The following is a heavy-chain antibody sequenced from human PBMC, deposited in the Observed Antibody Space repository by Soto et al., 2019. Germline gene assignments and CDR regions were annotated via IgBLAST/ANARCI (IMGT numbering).Heavy chain of an antibody. V-gene: IGHV4-34*01. Sequence: QVQLQQWGAGLLKPSETLSLTCAVYGGSFSGYYWSWIRQPPGKGLEWIGEINHSGSTNYNPSLKSRVTISVDTSKNQFALKLSSVTAADTAVYYCARGERNDFWSGSFFDYWGQGTLVTVSS. J-gene: IGHJ4*02. CDR3: ARGERNDFWSGSFFDY. D-gene: IGHD3-3*01. CDR1: GGSFSGYY. CDR2: INHSGST.